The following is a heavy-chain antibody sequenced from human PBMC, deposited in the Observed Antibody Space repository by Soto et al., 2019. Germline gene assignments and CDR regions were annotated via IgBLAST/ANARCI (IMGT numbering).Heavy chain of an antibody. CDR2: INPNSGGT. J-gene: IGHJ5*02. D-gene: IGHD3-3*02. Sequence: ASVKISCKAPGSTFTGYYMHWLRQAHGQGLEWMGWINPNSGGTNYAQKFQGRVTMTRDTSISTAYMELSRLRSSDTSVYYCASGHFFNWLKPWGQLSLVTV. CDR3: ASGHFFNWLKP. CDR1: GSTFTGYY. V-gene: IGHV1-2*02.